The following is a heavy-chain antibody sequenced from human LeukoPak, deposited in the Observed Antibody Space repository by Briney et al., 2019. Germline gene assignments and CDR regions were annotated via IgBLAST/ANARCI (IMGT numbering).Heavy chain of an antibody. CDR2: ISAYNGNT. D-gene: IGHD6-13*01. Sequence: ASVKVSCKASGYTFTSYGISWVRQAPGQGLEWMGWISAYNGNTNYAQKLQGRVTMTTDTSTSTAYMELRSLRSDDTAVYYCARGPLRSSWYTLGPDAFDIWGQGTMVTVSS. J-gene: IGHJ3*02. CDR3: ARGPLRSSWYTLGPDAFDI. V-gene: IGHV1-18*01. CDR1: GYTFTSYG.